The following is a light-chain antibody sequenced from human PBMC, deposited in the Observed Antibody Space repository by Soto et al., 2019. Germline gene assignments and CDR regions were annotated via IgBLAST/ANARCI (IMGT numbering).Light chain of an antibody. V-gene: IGLV2-14*01. J-gene: IGLJ2*01. CDR3: SSYTTSSLGV. Sequence: QSVLTQPASVSGSPGQSITISCTGTSSDVGGYNYVSWYQQHPGKAPKLMIYDVSYRPSGVSNRFSGSKSGNTASLTISGLQPEDEADYYCSSYTTSSLGVFGGGTKLTVL. CDR1: SSDVGGYNY. CDR2: DVS.